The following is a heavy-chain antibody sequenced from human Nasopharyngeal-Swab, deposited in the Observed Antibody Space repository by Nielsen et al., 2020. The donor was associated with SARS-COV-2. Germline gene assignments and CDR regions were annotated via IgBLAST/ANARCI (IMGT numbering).Heavy chain of an antibody. Sequence: GESLKISCAASGFTFSNYAMSWVRRAPGKGLEWVTILSVVGNTFYIESVKGRFTISRDNLQNTVHLQMSSLRAEDTAVYYCATNNYYRFENWGQGTLVSVSS. CDR1: GFTFSNYA. D-gene: IGHD3-22*01. V-gene: IGHV3-23*01. J-gene: IGHJ4*02. CDR2: LSVVGNT. CDR3: ATNNYYRFEN.